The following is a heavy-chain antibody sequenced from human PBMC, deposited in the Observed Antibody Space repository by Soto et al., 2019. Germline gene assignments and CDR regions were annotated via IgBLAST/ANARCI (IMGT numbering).Heavy chain of an antibody. Sequence: ASETLSLTCTVSGGSISSSSYYWGWIRQPPGKGLEWIGSIYYSGSTYYNPSLKSRVTISVDTSKNQFSLKLSSVTAADTAVYYCASSYYDFWSGYFNPENYYYYMDVWGKGTTVTVSS. J-gene: IGHJ6*03. CDR3: ASSYYDFWSGYFNPENYYYYMDV. CDR1: GGSISSSSYY. D-gene: IGHD3-3*01. V-gene: IGHV4-39*01. CDR2: IYYSGST.